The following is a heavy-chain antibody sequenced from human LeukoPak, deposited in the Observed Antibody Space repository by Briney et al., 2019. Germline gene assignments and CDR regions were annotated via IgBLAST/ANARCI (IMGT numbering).Heavy chain of an antibody. D-gene: IGHD4-17*01. CDR3: ARDPLDPMTTVTTGENAFDI. CDR2: IYSSGST. J-gene: IGHJ3*02. Sequence: TSETLSLTCSVSGGSISSGSYYWSWIRQPAGKGLEWIGRIYSSGSTYYNPSLKSRVTISVDTSKNQFSLKLSSVTAADTAVYYCARDPLDPMTTVTTGENAFDIWGQGTMVTVSS. CDR1: GGSISSGSYY. V-gene: IGHV4-61*02.